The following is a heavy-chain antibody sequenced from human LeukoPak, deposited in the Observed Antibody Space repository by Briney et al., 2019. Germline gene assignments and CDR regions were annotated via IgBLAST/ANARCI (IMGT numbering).Heavy chain of an antibody. J-gene: IGHJ4*02. CDR3: ARGRGSRTGYNGDYLDY. V-gene: IGHV1-69*04. D-gene: IGHD5-18*01. CDR1: GGTFSNFA. Sequence: SVKVSCKASGGTFSNFAINWVRQAPGQGLEWMGRITPILGLINYAQNFQGSVTLTADKSTSTGYMEVTGLRFDDTAIYYCARGRGSRTGYNGDYLDYWGQGTLVTVSS. CDR2: ITPILGLI.